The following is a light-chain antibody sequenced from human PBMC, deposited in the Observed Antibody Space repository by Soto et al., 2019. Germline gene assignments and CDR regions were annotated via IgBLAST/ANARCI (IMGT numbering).Light chain of an antibody. CDR1: QGIGNS. Sequence: DIQMTQSPSSLSASVGDRVTITCRASQGIGNSLAWYQQKPGSVPNLLIYAASTLLSGVQSRFSGSGSGTDFTLTISSLQPEDVATYYCQKYDSAPWTFGQGTKVEI. CDR3: QKYDSAPWT. V-gene: IGKV1-27*01. J-gene: IGKJ1*01. CDR2: AAS.